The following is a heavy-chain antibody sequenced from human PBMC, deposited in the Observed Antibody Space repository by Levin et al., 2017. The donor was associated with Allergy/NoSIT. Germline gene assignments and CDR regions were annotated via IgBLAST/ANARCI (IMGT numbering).Heavy chain of an antibody. J-gene: IGHJ3*02. D-gene: IGHD1-26*01. CDR1: GFTFDDYA. CDR2: ISWNSGSI. CDR3: AKDMTRDQSGSLYLNQDAFDI. V-gene: IGHV3-9*01. Sequence: QTGGSLRLSCAASGFTFDDYAMHWVRQAPGKGLEWVSGISWNSGSIGYADSVKGRFTISRDNAKNSLYLQMNSLRAEDTALYYCAKDMTRDQSGSLYLNQDAFDIWGQGTMVTVSS.